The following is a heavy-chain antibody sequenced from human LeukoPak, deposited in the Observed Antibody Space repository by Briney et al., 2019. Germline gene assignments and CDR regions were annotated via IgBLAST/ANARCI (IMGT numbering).Heavy chain of an antibody. V-gene: IGHV1-2*02. CDR3: ARDGTGVYNLVQY. CDR1: GYTFTGYY. Sequence: ASVKASFKASGYTFTGYYMHWVRQAPGQGLEWMGWINPNSGGTNYAQKFQGRVTMTRDTSISAVYMELSRLRSDDTAVYYCARDGTGVYNLVQYWGQGTLVTVSS. D-gene: IGHD5-24*01. CDR2: INPNSGGT. J-gene: IGHJ4*02.